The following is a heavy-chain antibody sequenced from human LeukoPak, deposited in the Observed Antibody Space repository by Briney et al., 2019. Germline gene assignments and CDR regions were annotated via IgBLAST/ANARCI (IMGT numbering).Heavy chain of an antibody. D-gene: IGHD1-26*01. CDR1: GFTFSSYA. CDR2: TSDRGDYT. J-gene: IGHJ4*02. V-gene: IGHV3-23*01. CDR3: AKKAQYNGNYPLDY. Sequence: GGSLRLSCAASGFTFSSYAMSWVRQAPGKGLEWVSGTSDRGDYTYYADSVKGRFTISRDNSKNTLYLQMNSLRAEDTALYFCAKKAQYNGNYPLDYWGQGTLVTVSS.